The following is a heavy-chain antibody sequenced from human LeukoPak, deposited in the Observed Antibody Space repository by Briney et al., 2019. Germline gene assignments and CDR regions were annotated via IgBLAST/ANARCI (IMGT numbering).Heavy chain of an antibody. J-gene: IGHJ4*02. V-gene: IGHV3-7*01. CDR1: GFTFSSYW. CDR3: AREGIAAAGDY. CDR2: IKQDGSEK. D-gene: IGHD6-13*01. Sequence: PGGSLRLSCAASGFTFSSYWMSWVRQAPGKGLEWLANIKQDGSEKYNVDSVKGRFTISRDNAKNSLYLEMNRLRAEDTAVYYCAREGIAAAGDYWGRGTLVTVSS.